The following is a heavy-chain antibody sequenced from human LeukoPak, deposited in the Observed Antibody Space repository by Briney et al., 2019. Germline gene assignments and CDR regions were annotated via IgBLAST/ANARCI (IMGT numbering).Heavy chain of an antibody. CDR1: GFTFSSYW. Sequence: EGSLRLSCAASGFTFSSYWMSWVSQAAGHRLEWVANIKQDGSEKYYVDSVKGRFTISRDNAKNSLYLQMNSLRAEDTAVYYCSHYGSVLTDYWGQGTLVTVSS. D-gene: IGHD3-10*01. J-gene: IGHJ4*02. CDR3: SHYGSVLTDY. CDR2: IKQDGSEK. V-gene: IGHV3-7*01.